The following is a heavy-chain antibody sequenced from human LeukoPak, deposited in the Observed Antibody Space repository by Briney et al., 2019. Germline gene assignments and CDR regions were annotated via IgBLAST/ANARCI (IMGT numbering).Heavy chain of an antibody. J-gene: IGHJ6*03. D-gene: IGHD6-6*01. CDR2: ISSSGSTI. V-gene: IGHV3-11*01. CDR1: GFTFSDYY. Sequence: PGGSLRLSCAASGFTFSDYYMSWIRQAPGKGLEWVSYISSSGSTIYYADSVKGRFTISRDNAKNSLYLQMNSLRAEDTAVYYCARRVSSSVRFRHYYYMDVWGKGTTVTISS. CDR3: ARRVSSSVRFRHYYYMDV.